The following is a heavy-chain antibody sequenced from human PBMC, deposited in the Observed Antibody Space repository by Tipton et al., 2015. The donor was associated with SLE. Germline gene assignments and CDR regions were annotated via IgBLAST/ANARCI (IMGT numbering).Heavy chain of an antibody. CDR3: VRDSGDPYKWLDT. D-gene: IGHD4-17*01. J-gene: IGHJ5*02. Sequence: TLSLTCAVSGVSITNSNWWTWVRQPPGKRLEWIAEINQSGTTNYNPSLWSRVTMSLDRSENQFSLRLSSVTAADTAVYYCVRDSGDPYKWLDTWGQGILVTVSS. CDR2: INQSGTT. CDR1: GVSITNSNW. V-gene: IGHV4-4*02.